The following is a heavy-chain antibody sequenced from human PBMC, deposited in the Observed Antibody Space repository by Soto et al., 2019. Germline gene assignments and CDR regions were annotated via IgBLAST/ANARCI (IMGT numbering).Heavy chain of an antibody. CDR2: IIPMFGTP. D-gene: IGHD2-21*01. CDR3: ARSVVAVIAFGYQYYGMDA. Sequence: QVQLLQSGAEVKRSGTSVKVSCKAAAGTFRSYAMSWVRQAPGQGLEWMGGIIPMFGTPNYAQNFKGRLTITADESTRTAYMELSSLRSEDTAVYYGARSVVAVIAFGYQYYGMDAWGQGTTVTVS. V-gene: IGHV1-69*01. CDR1: AGTFRSYA. J-gene: IGHJ6*02.